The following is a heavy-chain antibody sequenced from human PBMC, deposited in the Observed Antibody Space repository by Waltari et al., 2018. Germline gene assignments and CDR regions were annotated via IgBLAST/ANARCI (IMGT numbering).Heavy chain of an antibody. CDR3: TRDSSSGWAPASFDY. Sequence: EVQLVESGGGLVQPGRSLRLSCTASGFTFGDYAMSWVRQAPGKGLEWVGFIRSKAYGGTTEYAASVKGRFTISRDDSKSIAYLQMNSLKTEDTAVYYCTRDSSSGWAPASFDYWGQGTLVTVSS. CDR2: IRSKAYGGTT. CDR1: GFTFGDYA. D-gene: IGHD6-19*01. V-gene: IGHV3-49*04. J-gene: IGHJ4*02.